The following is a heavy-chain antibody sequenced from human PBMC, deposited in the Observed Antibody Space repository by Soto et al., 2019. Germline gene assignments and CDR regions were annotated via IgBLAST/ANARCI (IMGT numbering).Heavy chain of an antibody. CDR1: GVTFSTSG. V-gene: IGHV1-69*06. J-gene: IGHJ4*03. CDR2: IIPLFGTP. CDR3: AIGSPSICGGGNCYRLDSYFDS. Sequence: QVQLVQSGAEVKKPGSSLKVSCKTSGVTFSTSGISWVRQGPGQGLEWMGGIIPLFGTPKYARKFQGRVSITADNSATTTYLELSGLSSDDTAIYYCAIGSPSICGGGNCYRLDSYFDSWGKGPQFVVSS. D-gene: IGHD2-15*01.